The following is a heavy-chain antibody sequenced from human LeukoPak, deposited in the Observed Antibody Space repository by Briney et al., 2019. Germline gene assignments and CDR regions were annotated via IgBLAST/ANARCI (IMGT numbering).Heavy chain of an antibody. V-gene: IGHV5-51*01. CDR1: GYSFTSYW. CDR2: IYPGDSDT. D-gene: IGHD3-22*01. Sequence: GESLKISCKGSGYSFTSYWIGWVRQMPGKGLEWMEIIYPGDSDTRYSPSFQGQVTISADKSISTAYLQWSSLKASDTAMYYCATFDSSGRALFDIWGQGTMVTVSS. J-gene: IGHJ3*02. CDR3: ATFDSSGRALFDI.